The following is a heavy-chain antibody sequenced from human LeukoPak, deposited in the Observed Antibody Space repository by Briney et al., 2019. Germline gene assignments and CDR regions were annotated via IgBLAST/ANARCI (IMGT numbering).Heavy chain of an antibody. D-gene: IGHD7-27*01. Sequence: SETLSLTCTVSGVSISDSTYYWGWVRQPPGKGLEWIGSIYYTGRTYSNPSLRSRVTISVDTSKNQFSLKLSSVTAADTALYNCARGGLGAYWYFDLWGRGTLVTVSS. CDR3: ARGGLGAYWYFDL. J-gene: IGHJ2*01. CDR1: GVSISDSTYY. V-gene: IGHV4-39*07. CDR2: IYYTGRT.